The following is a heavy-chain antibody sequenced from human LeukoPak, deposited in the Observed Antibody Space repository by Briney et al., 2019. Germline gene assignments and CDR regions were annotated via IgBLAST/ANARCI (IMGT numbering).Heavy chain of an antibody. J-gene: IGHJ4*02. CDR2: IYYSGST. CDR1: GGSISSSSYY. CDR3: ASGPGDYYDEDY. V-gene: IGHV4-39*01. Sequence: SETLSLTCTVPGGSISSSSYYWGWIRQPPGKGLEWIGSIYYSGSTYYNPSLKSRVTISVDTSKNQFSLKLSSVTAADTAVYYCASGPGDYYDEDYWGQGTLVTVSS. D-gene: IGHD3-22*01.